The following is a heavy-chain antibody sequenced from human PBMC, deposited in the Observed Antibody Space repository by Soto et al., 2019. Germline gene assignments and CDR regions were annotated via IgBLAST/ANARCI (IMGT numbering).Heavy chain of an antibody. Sequence: EVQLVESGGGLVQPGGSLRLSCAASGFTFSSYWMHWVRQAPGKGLVWVSRINSDGSSTSYADSVKGRFTISRDNAKNTLYLQMNSLRAEDTAVYYCARDLGYCSGGSCYSVSGNWFDPWGQGTLVTVSS. V-gene: IGHV3-74*01. J-gene: IGHJ5*02. CDR3: ARDLGYCSGGSCYSVSGNWFDP. CDR2: INSDGSST. D-gene: IGHD2-15*01. CDR1: GFTFSSYW.